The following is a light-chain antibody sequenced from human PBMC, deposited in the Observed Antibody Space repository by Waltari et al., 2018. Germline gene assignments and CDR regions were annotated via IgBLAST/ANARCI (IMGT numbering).Light chain of an antibody. J-gene: IGLJ3*02. CDR3: CSYAGTSSWV. CDR1: SEDVCGYHL. V-gene: IGLV2-23*02. Sequence: QSALTQPASMSGSPGHSITISCAGTSEDVCGYHLGPWYQQHPGKAPKLIIFEVTKRPSGVSYRFSGSRSGNTASLTLSGLQPEDEAAYYCCSYAGTSSWVFGGGTNVTVL. CDR2: EVT.